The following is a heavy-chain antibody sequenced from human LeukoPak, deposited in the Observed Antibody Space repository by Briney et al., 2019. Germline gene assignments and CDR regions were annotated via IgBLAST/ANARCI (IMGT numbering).Heavy chain of an antibody. J-gene: IGHJ6*03. Sequence: GGSLRLSCAASGFTFSSYAMSWVRQAPGKGLEWVSATSGSGGSTYYADSVKGRFTISRDNSKNTLYLQMNSLTAEDTAVYYCARHRGHYYYMDVWGKGTTVTVSS. D-gene: IGHD3-10*01. CDR3: ARHRGHYYYMDV. V-gene: IGHV3-23*01. CDR2: TSGSGGST. CDR1: GFTFSSYA.